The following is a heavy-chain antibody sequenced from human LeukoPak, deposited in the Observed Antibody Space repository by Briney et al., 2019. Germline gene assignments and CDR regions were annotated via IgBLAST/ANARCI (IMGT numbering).Heavy chain of an antibody. D-gene: IGHD4-17*01. CDR2: ISSSSSYI. CDR1: GFTFSSYS. V-gene: IGHV3-21*01. CDR3: ARENPTTTPGGVDV. J-gene: IGHJ6*02. Sequence: GGSLRLSCAASGFTFSSYSMNWVRQAPGKGLEWVSSISSSSSYIYYADSVKGRFTISRGNAKNSLYLQMNSLRAEDTAVYYCARENPTTTPGGVDVWGQGTTVTVSS.